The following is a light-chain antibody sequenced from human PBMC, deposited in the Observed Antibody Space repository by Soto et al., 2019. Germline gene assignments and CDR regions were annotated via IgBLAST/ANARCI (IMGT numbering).Light chain of an antibody. CDR1: RTVNSKF. J-gene: IGKJ3*01. V-gene: IGKV3-20*01. CDR2: DAF. Sequence: LVLTQSPGTLSLSPGEGATLSCRASRTVNSKFLAWYQEKPGQVPRLLIYDAFKRATGVPDRFSGSGSGADFILNISRLEPEDSAVYYCHQYGAAPLTFGPGTKVDI. CDR3: HQYGAAPLT.